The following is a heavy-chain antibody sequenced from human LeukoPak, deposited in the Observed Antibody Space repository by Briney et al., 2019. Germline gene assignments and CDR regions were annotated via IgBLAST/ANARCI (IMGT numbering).Heavy chain of an antibody. CDR1: GYTFTSYG. CDR3: ARGQTVTTWGDEFDY. V-gene: IGHV1-18*01. D-gene: IGHD4-17*01. Sequence: ASVKVSCKASGYTFTSYGISWVRQAPGQGLEGMGWISAYNGNTNYAQKLQGRVTMTTDTSTSTAYMELRSLRSDDTAVYYCARGQTVTTWGDEFDYWGQGTLVTVSS. J-gene: IGHJ4*02. CDR2: ISAYNGNT.